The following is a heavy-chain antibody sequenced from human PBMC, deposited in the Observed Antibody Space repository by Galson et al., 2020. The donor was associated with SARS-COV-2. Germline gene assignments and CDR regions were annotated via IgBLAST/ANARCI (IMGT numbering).Heavy chain of an antibody. CDR1: GFSLTSRGMC. Sequence: SGPTLVKPTQTLTLTCTFSGFSLTSRGMCVSWIRQPPGKALEWLARIDWDDDKYYSTSLKTRLTISKDTSKNQVVLTVTNMDPVDTATYYCARSLTVTSGYGMDVWGQVTTVTVSS. J-gene: IGHJ6*02. D-gene: IGHD4-17*01. CDR3: ARSLTVTSGYGMDV. CDR2: IDWDDDK. V-gene: IGHV2-70*11.